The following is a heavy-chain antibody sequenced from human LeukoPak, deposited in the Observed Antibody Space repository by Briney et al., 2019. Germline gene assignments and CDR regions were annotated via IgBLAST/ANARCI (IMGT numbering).Heavy chain of an antibody. J-gene: IGHJ4*02. CDR1: GFTFSRYW. CDR3: ARDAPTMVRGVMAPDY. Sequence: RGSLRLSCAASGFTFSRYWMHWVRQAPGKGLVWVSRINSDGSSTSYADSVKGRFTISRDNAKNTLYLQMNSLRAEDTAVYYCARDAPTMVRGVMAPDYWGQGTLVTVSS. V-gene: IGHV3-74*01. CDR2: INSDGSST. D-gene: IGHD3-10*01.